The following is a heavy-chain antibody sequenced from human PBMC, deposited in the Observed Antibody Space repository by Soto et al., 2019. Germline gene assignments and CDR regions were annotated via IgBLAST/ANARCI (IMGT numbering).Heavy chain of an antibody. V-gene: IGHV3-30*18. Sequence: GGSLRLSCAASGFTFSSYGMHWVRQAPGKGLEWVAVISYDGSNKYYADTVKGRFTISRDNSKNTLYLQMNSLRAEDTAVYYCAKNGLERRSDCYSDYWGQGTLVTVSS. CDR2: ISYDGSNK. CDR3: AKNGLERRSDCYSDY. J-gene: IGHJ4*02. D-gene: IGHD2-21*02. CDR1: GFTFSSYG.